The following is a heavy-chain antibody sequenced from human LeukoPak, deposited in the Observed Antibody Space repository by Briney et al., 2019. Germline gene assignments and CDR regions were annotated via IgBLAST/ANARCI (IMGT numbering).Heavy chain of an antibody. CDR3: ARDYSSYYYYYMDV. CDR2: IYYSGST. D-gene: IGHD4-11*01. J-gene: IGHJ6*03. CDR1: GGSFSSYY. Sequence: SETLSLTCAVYGGSFSSYYWSWIRQPPGKGLEWIGYIYYSGSTNYNPSLKSRVTISVDTSKNQFSLKLSSVTAADTAVYYCARDYSSYYYYYMDVWGKGTTVTVSS. V-gene: IGHV4-59*08.